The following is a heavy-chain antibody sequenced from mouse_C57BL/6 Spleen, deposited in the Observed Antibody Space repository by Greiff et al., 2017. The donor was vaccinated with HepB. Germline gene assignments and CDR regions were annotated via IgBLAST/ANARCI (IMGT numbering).Heavy chain of an antibody. CDR1: GYAFSSYW. CDR2: IYPGDGDT. J-gene: IGHJ4*01. V-gene: IGHV1-80*01. D-gene: IGHD2-12*01. CDR3: ARGGLATIVHYYAMDY. Sequence: ESGAELVKPGASVKISCKASGYAFSSYWMNWVKQRPGKGLEWIGQIYPGDGDTNYNGKFKGKATLTADKSSSTAYMQLSSLTSEDSAVYFCARGGLATIVHYYAMDYWGQGTSVTVSS.